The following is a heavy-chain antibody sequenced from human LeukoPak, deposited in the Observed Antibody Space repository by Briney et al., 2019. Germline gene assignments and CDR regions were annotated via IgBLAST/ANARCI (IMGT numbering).Heavy chain of an antibody. J-gene: IGHJ4*02. Sequence: PSETLSLTCTVSGSSISSGGYYWSWIRQHPGKGLEWIGYIYYSGSTYYNPSLKSRVTISVDTSKNQFSLKLSSVTAADTAVYYCARDHHLAAARYFDYWGQGTLVTVSS. V-gene: IGHV4-31*03. CDR1: GSSISSGGYY. CDR2: IYYSGST. CDR3: ARDHHLAAARYFDY. D-gene: IGHD6-13*01.